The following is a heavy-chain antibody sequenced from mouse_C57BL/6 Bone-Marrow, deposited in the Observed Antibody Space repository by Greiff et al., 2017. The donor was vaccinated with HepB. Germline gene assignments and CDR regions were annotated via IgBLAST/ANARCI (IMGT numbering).Heavy chain of an antibody. CDR3: TTLYYGSSYVWGY. Sequence: VQLQQPGAELVMPGASVKLSCKASGYTFTSYWMHWVKQRPGQGLEWIGEIDPSDSYTNYNQKFKGKSTLTVDKSSSTAYMQLSSLTSEDTAVYYCTTLYYGSSYVWGYWGQGTTLTVSS. J-gene: IGHJ2*01. CDR2: IDPSDSYT. CDR1: GYTFTSYW. D-gene: IGHD1-1*01. V-gene: IGHV1-69*01.